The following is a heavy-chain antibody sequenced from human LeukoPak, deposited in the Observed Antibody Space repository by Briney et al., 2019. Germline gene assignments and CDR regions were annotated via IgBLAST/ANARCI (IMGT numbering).Heavy chain of an antibody. Sequence: GESLKISCKGSGYRFTSSWISWVRQAPGQGLEWMGWISAYNGNTNYAQKLQGRVTMTTDTSTSTAYMELRSLRSDDTAVYYCARDFRLYCSSTSCPGYYYYGMDVWGQGTTVTVSS. CDR1: GYRFTSSW. CDR2: ISAYNGNT. D-gene: IGHD2-2*01. J-gene: IGHJ6*02. CDR3: ARDFRLYCSSTSCPGYYYYGMDV. V-gene: IGHV1-18*04.